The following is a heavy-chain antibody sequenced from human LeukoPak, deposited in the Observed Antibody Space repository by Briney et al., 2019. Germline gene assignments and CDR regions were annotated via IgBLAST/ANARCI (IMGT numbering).Heavy chain of an antibody. CDR1: GGPISHYY. J-gene: IGHJ4*02. D-gene: IGHD5-18*01. CDR3: ARSGYSYVNY. CDR2: IFYSGST. Sequence: SSETLSLTCTVSGGPISHYYWSWIRQPPGKGLEWIGYIFYSGSTDYNPSLKSRVTISVDTSKNQFSLKLNSVTAADTAVYYCARSGYSYVNYWGQGTLVTVSS. V-gene: IGHV4-59*08.